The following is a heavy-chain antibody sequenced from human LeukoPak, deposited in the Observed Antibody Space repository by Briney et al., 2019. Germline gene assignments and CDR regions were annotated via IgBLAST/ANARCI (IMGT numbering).Heavy chain of an antibody. CDR2: IWYDGSNK. CDR3: AREGGGYSLKTFDY. V-gene: IGHV3-33*01. CDR1: GFTFSSYG. J-gene: IGHJ4*02. Sequence: PGGFLRLSCAASGFTFSSYGMHWVRQAPGKGLEWVAVIWYDGSNKYYADSVKGRFTISRDNSKNTLYLQMNSLRAEDTAVYYCAREGGGYSLKTFDYWGQGTLVTVSS. D-gene: IGHD5-18*01.